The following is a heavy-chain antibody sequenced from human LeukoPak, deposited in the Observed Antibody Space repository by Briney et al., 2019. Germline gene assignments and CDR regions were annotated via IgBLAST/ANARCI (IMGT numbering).Heavy chain of an antibody. Sequence: ASVKVSCKASGYTFTSYYMHWVRQAPGQGLEWMGWINPNSGGTNYAQKFQGRVTMTRDTSISTAYMELSRLRSDDTAVYYCASDLGFYYYGMDVWGQGTTVTVS. V-gene: IGHV1-2*02. CDR3: ASDLGFYYYGMDV. CDR2: INPNSGGT. CDR1: GYTFTSYY. J-gene: IGHJ6*01. D-gene: IGHD3-16*01.